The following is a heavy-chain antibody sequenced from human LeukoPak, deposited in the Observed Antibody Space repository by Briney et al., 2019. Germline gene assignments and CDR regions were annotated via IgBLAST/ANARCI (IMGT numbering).Heavy chain of an antibody. CDR2: ISGSGGST. V-gene: IGHV3-23*01. D-gene: IGHD3-22*01. CDR1: GFTFSSYA. J-gene: IGHJ4*02. CDR3: AKDYYYDSSGYRPFDY. Sequence: PGGTLRLSCAASGFTFSSYAMSWVRQAPGKGLEWVSAISGSGGSTYYADSVKGRFTISRDNSKNTLYLQMNSLRAEDTAVYYCAKDYYYDSSGYRPFDYWGQGTLVTVSS.